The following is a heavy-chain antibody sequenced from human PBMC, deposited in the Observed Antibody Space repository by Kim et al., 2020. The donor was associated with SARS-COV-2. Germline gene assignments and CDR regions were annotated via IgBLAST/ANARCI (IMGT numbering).Heavy chain of an antibody. V-gene: IGHV4-34*01. D-gene: IGHD6-13*01. CDR3: ARGRASSSWWD. J-gene: IGHJ4*02. CDR2: T. Sequence: TTYNPSLKSRVTISVDTSKNQFSLKLSSVTAADTAVYYCARGRASSSWWDWGQGTLVTVSS.